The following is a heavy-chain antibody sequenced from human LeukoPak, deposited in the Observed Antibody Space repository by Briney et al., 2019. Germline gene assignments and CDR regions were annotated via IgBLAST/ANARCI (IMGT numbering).Heavy chain of an antibody. CDR1: GFTFSSYW. D-gene: IGHD3-10*01. CDR2: IKQDGSEK. CDR3: ARDRTVLLWFGESERGNSFDY. Sequence: PGGSLRLSCAASGFTFSSYWMSWVRQAPGKGLEWVANIKQDGSEKYYVDSVKGRFTISRDNAKNSLYLQMNSLRAEDTAVYYCARDRTVLLWFGESERGNSFDYWGQGTLVTVSS. J-gene: IGHJ4*02. V-gene: IGHV3-7*01.